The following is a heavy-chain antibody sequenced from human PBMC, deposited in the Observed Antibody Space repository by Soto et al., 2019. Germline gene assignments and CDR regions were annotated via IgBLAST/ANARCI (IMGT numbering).Heavy chain of an antibody. V-gene: IGHV3-30*03. CDR3: ARISRYCSGGDCHA. Sequence: QAHLVESGGGVVQPGTSLRISCAASGVSFNSYDMHWVRQAPGKGPEWVAIISYDGSNTYYSDSVRGRFTISRDNSKDTLYLQMHSRRSEDTAIYYCARISRYCSGGDCHAWGQGTQVTVSS. D-gene: IGHD2-15*01. J-gene: IGHJ5*02. CDR2: ISYDGSNT. CDR1: GVSFNSYD.